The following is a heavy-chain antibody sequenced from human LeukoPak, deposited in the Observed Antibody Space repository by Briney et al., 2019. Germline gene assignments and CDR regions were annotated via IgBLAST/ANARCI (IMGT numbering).Heavy chain of an antibody. CDR1: GGSISSYY. Sequence: SETLSLTCTVSGGSISSYYWSWIRQPPGKGLEWIGYIYYSGSTNYNPSLKSRVTISVDTSKNQFSLKLSSVTAADTAVYYCARRYSSSWTDHFDYWGQGTLVTVSS. D-gene: IGHD6-13*01. CDR2: IYYSGST. V-gene: IGHV4-59*08. CDR3: ARRYSSSWTDHFDY. J-gene: IGHJ4*02.